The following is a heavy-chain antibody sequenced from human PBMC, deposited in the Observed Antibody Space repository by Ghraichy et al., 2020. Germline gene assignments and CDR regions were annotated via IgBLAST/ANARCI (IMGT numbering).Heavy chain of an antibody. Sequence: SETLSLTCAVYGGSFSGYYWSWIRQPPGKGLEWIGEINHSGSTNYNPSLKSRVTISVDTSKNQFSLKLSSLTAADTAVYYCARGLLGYCSSTSCYWFDPWGQGTLVTVSS. J-gene: IGHJ5*02. CDR1: GGSFSGYY. V-gene: IGHV4-34*01. CDR3: ARGLLGYCSSTSCYWFDP. CDR2: INHSGST. D-gene: IGHD2-2*01.